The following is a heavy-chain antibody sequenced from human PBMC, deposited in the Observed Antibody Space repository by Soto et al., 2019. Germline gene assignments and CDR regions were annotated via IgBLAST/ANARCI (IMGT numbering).Heavy chain of an antibody. CDR1: GPSISSYY. D-gene: IGHD3-10*01. CDR3: AKDTFVWFGELLNQSVDY. CDR2: VYYSGST. V-gene: IGHV4-59*01. J-gene: IGHJ4*02. Sequence: SETLSLTCSVSGPSISSYYWSWIRQPPGEGLEWIGYVYYSGSTNYNPSLKSRVTISVDTSKNQFTLKVTSVSAADTAVYYCAKDTFVWFGELLNQSVDYWGQGTLVTVSS.